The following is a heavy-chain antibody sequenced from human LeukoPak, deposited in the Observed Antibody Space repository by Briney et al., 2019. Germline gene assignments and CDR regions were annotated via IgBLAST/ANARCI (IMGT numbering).Heavy chain of an antibody. CDR3: ARDKVGATYRGYFDY. J-gene: IGHJ4*02. CDR1: GFTFSRSA. CDR2: ITSDSLTI. D-gene: IGHD1-26*01. V-gene: IGHV3-48*01. Sequence: AGGSLRLSCAASGFTFSRSAMNWVRQAPGKGLEWVSYITSDSLTIYYADSVKGRFTISRNNAENSLYLQMNSLRAEDTAVYYCARDKVGATYRGYFDYWGQGTLVTVSS.